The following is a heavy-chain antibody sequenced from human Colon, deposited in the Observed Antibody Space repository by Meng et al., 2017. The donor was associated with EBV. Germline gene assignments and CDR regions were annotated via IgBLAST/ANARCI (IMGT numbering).Heavy chain of an antibody. V-gene: IGHV4-4*02. CDR2: IYHSGST. J-gene: IGHJ5*02. CDR1: GGSIGNYNW. CDR3: AKVQSSGRFSWFDP. D-gene: IGHD3-10*01. Sequence: QGHVESSGLGLGSPRGTLSLTWAVSGGSIGNYNWWSWGRLAPGKGLEWIGEIYHSGSTNSNPSLRSRLTLSVDKSKNQISLKLTSVTAADTALYYCAKVQSSGRFSWFDPWGQGTLVTVSS.